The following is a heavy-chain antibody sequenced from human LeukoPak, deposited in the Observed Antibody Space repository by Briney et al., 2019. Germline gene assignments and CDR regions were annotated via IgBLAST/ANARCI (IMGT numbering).Heavy chain of an antibody. CDR1: GYTFTSYD. CDR3: ARGPGSSGKYYYYYMDV. V-gene: IGHV1-8*01. D-gene: IGHD6-19*01. J-gene: IGHJ6*03. CDR2: MNPNSGNT. Sequence: ASVKVSCKASGYTFTSYDINWVRQATGQGLEWMGWMNPNSGNTGYAQKFQGRVTMTRNTSISTAYMELSSLRSEDTAVYYRARGPGSSGKYYYYYMDVWGKGTTVTVSS.